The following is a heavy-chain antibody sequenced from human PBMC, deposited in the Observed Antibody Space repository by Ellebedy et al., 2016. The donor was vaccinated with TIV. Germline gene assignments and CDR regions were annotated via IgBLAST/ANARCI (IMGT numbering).Heavy chain of an antibody. Sequence: MPSETLSLTCTVSGDSISSGNWWSWVSQPPGKGLEWIGEIYHSGRTNYNPSLEGRVTMSVDKSNNQFSLKLYSVTAADTALYYCARDPRLEDEDNWFDPWGQGTLVTVSS. CDR2: IYHSGRT. CDR1: GDSISSGNW. CDR3: ARDPRLEDEDNWFDP. J-gene: IGHJ5*02. V-gene: IGHV4-4*02. D-gene: IGHD1-1*01.